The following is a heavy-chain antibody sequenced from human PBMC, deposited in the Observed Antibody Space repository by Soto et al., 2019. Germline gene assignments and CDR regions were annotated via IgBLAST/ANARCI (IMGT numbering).Heavy chain of an antibody. CDR1: GYTFTSHG. J-gene: IGHJ4*02. CDR3: ARARPLPTTDVRSWTFDY. D-gene: IGHD6-13*01. Sequence: ASVKVSCKASGYTFTSHGISWVRQAPGQGLEWMGWISNYNGITNYAQKVLGRVTMTTETSTSTAYMELRSLRSDDTAVYYCARARPLPTTDVRSWTFDYWGQGTLVPVYS. V-gene: IGHV1-18*01. CDR2: ISNYNGIT.